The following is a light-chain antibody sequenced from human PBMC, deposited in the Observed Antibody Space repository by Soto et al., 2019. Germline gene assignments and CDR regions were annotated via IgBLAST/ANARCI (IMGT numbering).Light chain of an antibody. Sequence: EIVLTQSPGTLSLSPGERATLSCRASQTITTLAWYQRKPGQAPRLLIHDASHRAAGIPARFSGSGFGTDFTLTISSLEPEDAAVYYCQQRSNWPPITFGQGTRLEIK. CDR3: QQRSNWPPIT. CDR1: QTITT. CDR2: DAS. V-gene: IGKV3-11*01. J-gene: IGKJ5*01.